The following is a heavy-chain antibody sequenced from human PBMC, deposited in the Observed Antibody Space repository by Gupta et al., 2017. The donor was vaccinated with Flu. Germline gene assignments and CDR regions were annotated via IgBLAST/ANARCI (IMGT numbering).Heavy chain of an antibody. CDR3: ATGIAAAGTSY. CDR1: GGSISSYY. D-gene: IGHD6-13*01. J-gene: IGHJ4*02. Sequence: QVQLQESGPGLVKPSETLSLTCTVSGGSISSYYWSWIRQPPGKGLEWIGYLYYSGSTNYNPSLKCRVTISVDTSKNQFSLKLSSVTAADTAVYYCATGIAAAGTSYWGQGTLVTVSS. CDR2: LYYSGST. V-gene: IGHV4-59*01.